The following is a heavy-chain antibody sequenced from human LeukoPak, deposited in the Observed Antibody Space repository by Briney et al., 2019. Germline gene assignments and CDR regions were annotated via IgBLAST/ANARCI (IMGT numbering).Heavy chain of an antibody. CDR3: ARLVYSSSWHFDY. CDR1: GGSFSGYY. J-gene: IGHJ4*02. D-gene: IGHD6-13*01. V-gene: IGHV4-34*01. Sequence: SETLSLTCAVYGGSFSGYYWSWIRQPPGKGLEWIGEINHSGSTNYNPSLKSRVTISVDTSKNQFSLKVSSVTAADTAVYYCARLVYSSSWHFDYWGQGTLVTVSS. CDR2: INHSGST.